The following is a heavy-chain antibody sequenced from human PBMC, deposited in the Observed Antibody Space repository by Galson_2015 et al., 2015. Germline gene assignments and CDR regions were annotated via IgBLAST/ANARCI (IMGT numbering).Heavy chain of an antibody. V-gene: IGHV3-7*03. Sequence: SLRLSCAASGFTFSSYWMSWVRQAPGKGLEWVANIKQDGSEKYYVDSVKGRFTISRDNAKNSLYLQMNSLRAEDTAVYYCAKEASGHDFWRAYLTSHAHLDPSGQGTLVTASS. CDR2: IKQDGSEK. CDR1: GFTFSSYW. D-gene: IGHD3-3*01. CDR3: AKEASGHDFWRAYLTSHAHLDP. J-gene: IGHJ5*02.